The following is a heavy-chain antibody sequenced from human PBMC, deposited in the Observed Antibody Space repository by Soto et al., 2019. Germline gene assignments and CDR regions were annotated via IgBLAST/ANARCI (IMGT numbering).Heavy chain of an antibody. CDR2: IYHTGST. V-gene: IGHV4-31*03. Sequence: SETLSLTCSVSGGSISTVVHYWTWIRHPPGKGLEWIGSIYHTGSTYYSKSLRSRLTMSVDTSKSQFSLRLSSVTAADTAVYYCARATGTLRSRNCDYWGQGSLVTVS. CDR3: ARATGTLRSRNCDY. J-gene: IGHJ4*02. D-gene: IGHD1-1*01. CDR1: GGSISTVVHY.